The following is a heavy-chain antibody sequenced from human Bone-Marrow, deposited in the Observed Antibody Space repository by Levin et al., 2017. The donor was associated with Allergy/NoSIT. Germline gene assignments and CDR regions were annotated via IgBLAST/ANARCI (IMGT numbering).Heavy chain of an antibody. J-gene: IGHJ4*02. CDR2: IIPIFGTA. D-gene: IGHD1-7*01. CDR1: GGTFSSYA. Sequence: AASVKVSCKASGGTFSSYAISWVRQAPGQGLEWMGGIIPIFGTANYAQKFQGRVTITADKSTSTAYMELSSLRSEDTAVYYCARDRYNWNYSRTLGFDYWGQGTLVTVSS. V-gene: IGHV1-69*06. CDR3: ARDRYNWNYSRTLGFDY.